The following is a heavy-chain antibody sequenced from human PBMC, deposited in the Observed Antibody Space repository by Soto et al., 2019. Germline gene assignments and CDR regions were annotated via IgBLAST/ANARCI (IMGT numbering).Heavy chain of an antibody. CDR1: GFTFTSSA. V-gene: IGHV1-58*01. D-gene: IGHD4-17*01. CDR2: IVVGSGNT. CDR3: AAASGDHGGGSEY. J-gene: IGHJ4*02. Sequence: SVKVSCKASGFTFTSSAVQWVRQARGQRLEWIGWIVVGSGNTNYAQKFQERVTITRDMSTSTAYMELSSLRSEDTAVYYCAAASGDHGGGSEYWGQGTLVSVSS.